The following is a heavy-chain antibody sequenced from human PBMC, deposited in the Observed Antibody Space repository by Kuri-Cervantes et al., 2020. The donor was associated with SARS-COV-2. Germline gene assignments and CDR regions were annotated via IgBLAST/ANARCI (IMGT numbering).Heavy chain of an antibody. CDR3: AREIAPNYYYYGMDV. Sequence: SVKVSCKASGGTFSSYAISWVRQAPGQGLEWMGGIIPIFGTANYAQKFQGRVTITADESTSTAYMELSSLGSEDTAVYYCAREIAPNYYYYGMDVRGQGTTVTVSS. CDR2: IIPIFGTA. CDR1: GGTFSSYA. V-gene: IGHV1-69*13. J-gene: IGHJ6*02. D-gene: IGHD2-21*01.